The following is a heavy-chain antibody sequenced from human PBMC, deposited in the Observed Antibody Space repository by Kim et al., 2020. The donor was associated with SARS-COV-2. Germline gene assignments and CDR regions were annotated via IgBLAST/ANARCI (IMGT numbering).Heavy chain of an antibody. J-gene: IGHJ4*02. CDR2: GSDK. D-gene: IGHD3-16*01. V-gene: IGHV3-7*01. CDR3: GEGGGTLDD. Sequence: GSDKFNGESGKGRFTISRDNAKNSLYLEMKNLGGEDTAVYYCGEGGGTLDDWGQGTRVTVSS.